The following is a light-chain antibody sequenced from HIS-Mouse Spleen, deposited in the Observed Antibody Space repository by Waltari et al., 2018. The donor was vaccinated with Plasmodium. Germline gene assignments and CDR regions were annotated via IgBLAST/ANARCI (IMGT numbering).Light chain of an antibody. J-gene: IGKJ4*01. Sequence: DIQMTQSPSSLSASVGDRVTITCQASQDISNYLNWYQQKPGKAPKLLIYDASNLETGVPSRFSGSVSGTDFTCTISSLQPEDIATYYCQQYDNLPLTFGGGTKVEIK. CDR3: QQYDNLPLT. CDR2: DAS. V-gene: IGKV1-33*01. CDR1: QDISNY.